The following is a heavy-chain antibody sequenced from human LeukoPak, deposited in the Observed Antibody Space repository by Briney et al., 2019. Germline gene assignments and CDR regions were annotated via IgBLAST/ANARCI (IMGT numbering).Heavy chain of an antibody. CDR1: GFIFSSHG. J-gene: IGHJ4*02. CDR3: TRTGEYDY. CDR2: ISSSSTI. D-gene: IGHD1-1*01. V-gene: IGHV3-48*02. Sequence: PGGSLRLSCVASGFIFSSHGMSWVRQAPGKGLEWVSYISSSSTIYYADSVKGRFTISRDNAKNSLYLQMNSLRDEDTAVYYCTRTGEYDYWGQGTLVTVSS.